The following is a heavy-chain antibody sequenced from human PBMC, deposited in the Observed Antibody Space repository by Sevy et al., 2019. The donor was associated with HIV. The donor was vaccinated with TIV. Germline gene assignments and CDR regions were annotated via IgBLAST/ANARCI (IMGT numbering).Heavy chain of an antibody. Sequence: SETLSLTCTVSGGSISSYYWSWIRQPPGKGLEWIGYIYYSGCTNYNPSLKSRVTISVDTSKNQFSLKLSSVTAADTAVYYSARDRSYYYGSGKNNAFDIWGQGTMVTVSS. J-gene: IGHJ3*02. CDR1: GGSISSYY. D-gene: IGHD3-10*01. CDR2: IYYSGCT. V-gene: IGHV4-59*01. CDR3: ARDRSYYYGSGKNNAFDI.